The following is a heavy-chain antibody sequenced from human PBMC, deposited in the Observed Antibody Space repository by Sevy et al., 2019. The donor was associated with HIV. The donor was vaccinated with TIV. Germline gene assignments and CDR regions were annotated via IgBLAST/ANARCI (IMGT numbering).Heavy chain of an antibody. CDR1: GFTVSSNY. D-gene: IGHD1-26*01. CDR3: ARESYLYYYGMDV. J-gene: IGHJ6*02. CDR2: IYSGGST. V-gene: IGHV3-53*01. Sequence: GGSLRLSCAASGFTVSSNYMSWVRQAPGKGLEWVSVIYSGGSTYYADSVKGRFTISRDNSKNTLYIQMNSLRAEDTAVYYCARESYLYYYGMDVWGQGTTVTVSS.